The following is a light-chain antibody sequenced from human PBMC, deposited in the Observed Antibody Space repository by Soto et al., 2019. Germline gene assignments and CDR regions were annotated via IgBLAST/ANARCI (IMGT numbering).Light chain of an antibody. CDR1: SSYFGIYNS. CDR2: DVS. V-gene: IGLV2-14*01. Sequence: QSVLTQPASLSGPPGQSITPLCTGTSSYFGIYNSVSWYQQHPGKAPKLMIHDVSNRPSGVSSRFSGSRSGNTASLTISGLQAEDEADYYCSSFTSSSSYVFGPGTKVTVL. CDR3: SSFTSSSSYV. J-gene: IGLJ1*01.